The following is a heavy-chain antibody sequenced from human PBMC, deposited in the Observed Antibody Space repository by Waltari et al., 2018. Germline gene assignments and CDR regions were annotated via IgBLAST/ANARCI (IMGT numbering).Heavy chain of an antibody. Sequence: EVQLLESGGGLVQPGGSLSFSCAASGFTFSSYAMSWVRQAPRRGLEWVSAISGSSSSTYYAASVKGLFTISRDNTKNTLYLQMNSLRAEDTAVYYCAKGEYYYDSSGYTKFDYWGQGTLVTVSS. V-gene: IGHV3-23*01. CDR1: GFTFSSYA. CDR3: AKGEYYYDSSGYTKFDY. CDR2: ISGSSSST. J-gene: IGHJ4*02. D-gene: IGHD3-22*01.